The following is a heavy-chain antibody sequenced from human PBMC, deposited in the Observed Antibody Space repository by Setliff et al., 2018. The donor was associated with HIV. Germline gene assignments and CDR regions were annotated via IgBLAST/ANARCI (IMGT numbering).Heavy chain of an antibody. CDR1: GFTFSSTA. Sequence: GGSLTLSCAASGFTFSSTAMSWGRQAPGKGLEWVSVISGSGGSTYYADSVKGRFTISRDNSKNTLYLQMNSLRAEDTAIYYFAKDSVVLAAGRVFDYWGQGTLVTVSS. D-gene: IGHD2-2*01. V-gene: IGHV3-23*01. CDR3: AKDSVVLAAGRVFDY. CDR2: ISGSGGST. J-gene: IGHJ4*02.